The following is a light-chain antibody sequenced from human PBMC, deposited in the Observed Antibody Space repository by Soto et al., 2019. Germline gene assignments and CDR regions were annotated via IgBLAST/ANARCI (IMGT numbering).Light chain of an antibody. J-gene: IGKJ1*01. CDR2: AAS. CDR1: QSISSY. CDR3: QQSYSTLWT. Sequence: DIQMTQSPSTLPASVGDRFTITCRASQSISSYLNWYQQKPGKAPKLLIYAASSLQSGVPSRFSGSGSGTDFTLTISSLQPEDFATCYCQQSYSTLWTFGQGTKVDIK. V-gene: IGKV1-39*01.